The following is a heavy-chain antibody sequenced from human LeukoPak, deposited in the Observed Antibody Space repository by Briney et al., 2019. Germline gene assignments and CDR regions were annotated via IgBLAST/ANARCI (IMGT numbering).Heavy chain of an antibody. CDR1: GGSISSYY. J-gene: IGHJ4*02. CDR3: ARNYDFWSGSYFDY. Sequence: SETLSLTCTVSGGSISSYYWSWIRQPAGKGLEWIGRIYTSGSTNYNPSLKSRVTKSVDTSKNQFSLKLSSVTAADTAVYYCARNYDFWSGSYFDYWGQGTLVTVSS. CDR2: IYTSGST. V-gene: IGHV4-4*07. D-gene: IGHD3-3*01.